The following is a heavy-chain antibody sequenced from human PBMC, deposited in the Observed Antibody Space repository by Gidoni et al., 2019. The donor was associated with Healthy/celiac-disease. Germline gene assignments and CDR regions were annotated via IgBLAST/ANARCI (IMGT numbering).Heavy chain of an antibody. Sequence: EVQLLESGGGLVQPGGSLRLSCAASGFTFSSQALIWVHQAPGKGPGWVSAISGSGGSTYYADSVKGRFTISRDNSKNTLYLQMNSLRAEDTAVYYCAKEGLDNWNDKSYYYYGMDVWGQGTTVTVSS. V-gene: IGHV3-23*01. J-gene: IGHJ6*02. CDR3: AKEGLDNWNDKSYYYYGMDV. D-gene: IGHD1-20*01. CDR2: ISGSGGST. CDR1: GFTFSSQA.